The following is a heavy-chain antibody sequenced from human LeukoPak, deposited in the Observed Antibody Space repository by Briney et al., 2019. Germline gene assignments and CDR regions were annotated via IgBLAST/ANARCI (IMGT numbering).Heavy chain of an antibody. J-gene: IGHJ4*02. CDR3: AGAPIRATADFDY. CDR1: GGSISSGGYY. V-gene: IGHV4-31*03. Sequence: SETLSLTCTVSGGSISSGGYYWSWIRQHPGKGLEWIGYIYYSGSTYYNPSLKSRVTISVDTSKNQFSLKLSSVTAADTAVYYCAGAPIRATADFDYWGQGTLVTVSS. CDR2: IYYSGST. D-gene: IGHD1-26*01.